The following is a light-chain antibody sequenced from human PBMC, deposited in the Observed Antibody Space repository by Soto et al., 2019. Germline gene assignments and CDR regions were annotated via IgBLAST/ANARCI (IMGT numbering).Light chain of an antibody. CDR2: EAS. Sequence: NVLTQAAGSLSLSQGERRTLACRASQSVSSSYLAWYQQEPGQAPRLLMYEASNRATGIPARFSGGGSGTDFTLTISSLEPEDFAVYYCQQRSDWPWTFGQGTKVDIK. CDR1: QSVSSSY. V-gene: IGKV3D-20*02. CDR3: QQRSDWPWT. J-gene: IGKJ1*01.